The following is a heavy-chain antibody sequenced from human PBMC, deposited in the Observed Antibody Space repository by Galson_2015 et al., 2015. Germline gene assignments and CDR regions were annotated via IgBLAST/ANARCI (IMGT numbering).Heavy chain of an antibody. CDR1: GFTFSSYG. CDR3: ARVRGDYGDSYFDY. V-gene: IGHV3-33*01. Sequence: SLRLSCAASGFTFSSYGMHWVRQAPGKGLEWVAVIWYDGSNKYYADSVKGRFTISRDNSKNTLYLQMNSLRAEDTAVYYCARVRGDYGDSYFDYWGQGTLVTVSS. D-gene: IGHD4-17*01. CDR2: IWYDGSNK. J-gene: IGHJ4*02.